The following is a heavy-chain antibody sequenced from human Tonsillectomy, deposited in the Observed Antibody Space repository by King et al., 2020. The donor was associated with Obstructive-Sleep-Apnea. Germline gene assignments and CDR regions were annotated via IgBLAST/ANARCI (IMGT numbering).Heavy chain of an antibody. Sequence: VQLVESGGGLVQPGGSLRLSCAASGFTFSNYAMTWVRQAPGKGLEWVSTVSGGGGSTYYADSVKGRFTLSRDNSKNTVYLQMNSLRAEDTALYYCAKMRAVAAIWGQETLVTVSS. CDR1: GFTFSNYA. V-gene: IGHV3-23*04. D-gene: IGHD2-21*02. CDR3: AKMRAVAAI. J-gene: IGHJ4*02. CDR2: VSGGGGST.